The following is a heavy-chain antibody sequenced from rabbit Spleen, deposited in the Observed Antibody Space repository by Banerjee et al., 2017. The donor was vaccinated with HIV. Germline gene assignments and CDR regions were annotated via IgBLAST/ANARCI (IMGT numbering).Heavy chain of an antibody. Sequence: QSLEESGGDLVKPGASLTLTCTASGVSFSGSSYMCWVRQAPGKGLEWIACIEGGSSSFTYFASWAKGRFTISKASSTTVTLQMTSLTAADTATYFCARDTSSSFSSHGMDLWGPGTLVTVS. V-gene: IGHV1S40*01. CDR1: GVSFSGSSY. CDR3: ARDTSSSFSSHGMDL. D-gene: IGHD1-1*01. J-gene: IGHJ6*01. CDR2: IEGGSSSFT.